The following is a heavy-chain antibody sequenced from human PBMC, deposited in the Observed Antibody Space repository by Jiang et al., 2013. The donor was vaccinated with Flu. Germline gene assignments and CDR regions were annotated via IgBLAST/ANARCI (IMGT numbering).Heavy chain of an antibody. CDR1: SISSSSYY. CDR2: IYYSGST. Sequence: SISSSSYYWGWIRQPPRKGLEWIGSIYYSGSTYYNPSLKSRVTISVDTSKNQFSLKLSSVTAADTAVYYCASNPPEDAFDIWGQGTMVTVSS. CDR3: ASNPPEDAFDI. D-gene: IGHD2-8*01. J-gene: IGHJ3*02. V-gene: IGHV4-39*07.